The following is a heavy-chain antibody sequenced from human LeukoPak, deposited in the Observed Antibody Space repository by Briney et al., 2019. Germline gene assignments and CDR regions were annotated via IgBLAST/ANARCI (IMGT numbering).Heavy chain of an antibody. CDR3: ARHDEYYYDSSGYGDY. CDR2: IYYSGST. D-gene: IGHD3-22*01. CDR1: GGSISSSSYY. Sequence: SETLSLTCTVSGGSISSSSYYWGWIRQPPGKGLEWIGSIYYSGSTYYNPSLKSRVTISVDTSKNQFSLKLSSVTAADTAVYYCARHDEYYYDSSGYGDYWGQGTLVTVSS. V-gene: IGHV4-39*01. J-gene: IGHJ4*02.